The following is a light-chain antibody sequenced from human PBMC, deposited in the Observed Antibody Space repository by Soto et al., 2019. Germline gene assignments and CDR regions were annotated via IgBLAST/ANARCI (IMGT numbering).Light chain of an antibody. CDR3: QQASSFPLT. J-gene: IGKJ4*01. V-gene: IGKV1-12*01. CDR1: QSIASW. Sequence: DIQMTQSPSSVSASVGDRVTITCRASQSIASWLTWYQHKPGKAPKVLIYAASRLQSGVPSRFSGSESGTTFTLTISNLQPEDFVTYYCQQASSFPLTFGGGTKVEIK. CDR2: AAS.